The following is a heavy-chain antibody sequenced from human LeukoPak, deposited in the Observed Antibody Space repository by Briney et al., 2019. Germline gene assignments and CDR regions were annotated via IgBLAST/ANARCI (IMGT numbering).Heavy chain of an antibody. CDR1: GGSFSGYY. Sequence: SETLSLTCAVYGGSFSGYYWSWIRQPPGMGLEWIGEINHSGSTNYNPSLKSRVTISVDTSKKQFSLKLSSVTAADTAVYYCAREVAGRYFDLWGRGTLVTVSS. CDR3: AREVAGRYFDL. D-gene: IGHD2-15*01. V-gene: IGHV4-34*01. CDR2: INHSGST. J-gene: IGHJ2*01.